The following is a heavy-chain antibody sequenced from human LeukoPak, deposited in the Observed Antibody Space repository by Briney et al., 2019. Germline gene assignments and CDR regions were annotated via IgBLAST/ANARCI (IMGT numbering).Heavy chain of an antibody. Sequence: GGSLRLSCTASGFTFSSAWMSWVRQAPGKGLEWVGHIKSKTDGGTIDYAAPVKGRFTISRDDSKSSVDLQMNSLKSEDTGVYYCRWLAATFDHWGQGSRVTVSS. CDR2: IKSKTDGGTI. V-gene: IGHV3-15*01. D-gene: IGHD5-12*01. CDR3: RWLAATFDH. J-gene: IGHJ4*02. CDR1: GFTFSSAW.